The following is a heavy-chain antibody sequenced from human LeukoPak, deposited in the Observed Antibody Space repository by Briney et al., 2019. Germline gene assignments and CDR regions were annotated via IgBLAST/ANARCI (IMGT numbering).Heavy chain of an antibody. V-gene: IGHV1-69*05. CDR2: IIPIFGTA. J-gene: IGHJ5*02. Sequence: GASVKVSCKASGYTFTSYGIGWVRQAPGQGLEWMGGIIPIFGTANYAQKFQGRVTITTDESTSTAYMELSSLRSEDTAVYYCARLHNWFDPWGQGTLVTVSS. CDR1: GYTFTSYG. CDR3: ARLHNWFDP.